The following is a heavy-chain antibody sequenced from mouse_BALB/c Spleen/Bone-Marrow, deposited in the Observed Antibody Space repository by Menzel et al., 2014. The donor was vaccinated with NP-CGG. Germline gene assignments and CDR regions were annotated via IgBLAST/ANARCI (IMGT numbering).Heavy chain of an antibody. CDR3: TRPNFL. V-gene: IGHV14-3*02. CDR1: GFNIKDTY. Sequence: EVKLQESGAELVKPGASVKLSCTASGFNIKDTYMHWVKQRPEQGLEWIGRIDPANGNTKYDPKFQGKATITADTSSNTAYLQLSSLTSEDAAVYYCTRPNFLWGQGTSVTVSS. CDR2: IDPANGNT. J-gene: IGHJ4*01.